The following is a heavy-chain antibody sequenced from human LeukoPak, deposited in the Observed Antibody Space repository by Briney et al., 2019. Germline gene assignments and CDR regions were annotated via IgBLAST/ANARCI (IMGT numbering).Heavy chain of an antibody. CDR2: IVVGSGNT. Sequence: SVKVSCKASGFTFTSSAMQWMRQARGQRLEWIGWIVVGSGNTNYAQKFQERVTITRDMSTSTAYMELSSLRSEDTAVYYCAAEPRWFGELLHAFDIWGQGTMVTVSS. J-gene: IGHJ3*02. CDR1: GFTFTSSA. CDR3: AAEPRWFGELLHAFDI. V-gene: IGHV1-58*02. D-gene: IGHD3-10*01.